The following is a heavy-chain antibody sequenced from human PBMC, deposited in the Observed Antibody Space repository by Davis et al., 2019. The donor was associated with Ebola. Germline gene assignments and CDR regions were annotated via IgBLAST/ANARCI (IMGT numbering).Heavy chain of an antibody. CDR1: GFTFSTYA. V-gene: IGHV3-48*02. J-gene: IGHJ4*02. Sequence: GGSLRLSCAASGFTFSTYAMTWVRQAPGKGLEWISYISTDASGRYYANSVKGRFTISRDNAKNSVYLQMNNLRDEDTAMYYCARHFIKYIDYWGQGTLVTVSS. CDR3: ARHFIKYIDY. CDR2: ISTDASGR. D-gene: IGHD6-6*01.